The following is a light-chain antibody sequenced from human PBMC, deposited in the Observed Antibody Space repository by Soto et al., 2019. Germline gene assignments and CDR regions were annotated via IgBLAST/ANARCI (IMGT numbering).Light chain of an antibody. Sequence: QSALTQPASVSGSPGQSITISCTGTSSDVGGYNYVSWYQQHPGKAPKLMIYEVSNRPSGVSNRFSGSKSGNTASLTISGLQAEDEAEYYCAAWDDSLNGVVFGGGTKLTVL. CDR3: AAWDDSLNGVV. V-gene: IGLV2-14*01. CDR2: EVS. CDR1: SSDVGGYNY. J-gene: IGLJ2*01.